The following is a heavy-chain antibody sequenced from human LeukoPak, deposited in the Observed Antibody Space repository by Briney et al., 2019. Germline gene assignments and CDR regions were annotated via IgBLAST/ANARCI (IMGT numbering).Heavy chain of an antibody. D-gene: IGHD2-21*01. J-gene: IGHJ6*03. V-gene: IGHV3-23*01. Sequence: PGRSLRLSCAASGFTFDDYAMHWVRQAPGKGLEWVSVISGSGGSTYYADSVKGRSTISRDNSKNTVYLQMNSLRAEDTAVYYCAKLGVPMIAYYYMDVWGKGTTVTVSS. CDR1: GFTFDDYA. CDR3: AKLGVPMIAYYYMDV. CDR2: ISGSGGST.